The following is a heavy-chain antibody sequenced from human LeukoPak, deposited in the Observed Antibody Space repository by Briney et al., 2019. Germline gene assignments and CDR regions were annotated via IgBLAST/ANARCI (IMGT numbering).Heavy chain of an antibody. J-gene: IGHJ3*02. D-gene: IGHD2-2*01. CDR1: GGSINYDY. CDR2: IHYSGAT. CDR3: ARVGNVVVPAAGAFDI. V-gene: IGHV4-59*12. Sequence: SETLSLTCTVSGGSINYDYWSWIRQSPGKRLEWIGYIHYSGATNYSPSLNSRVTISVDTSKNQFSLKLSSVTAADTAVYYCARVGNVVVPAAGAFDIWGQGTMVTVSS.